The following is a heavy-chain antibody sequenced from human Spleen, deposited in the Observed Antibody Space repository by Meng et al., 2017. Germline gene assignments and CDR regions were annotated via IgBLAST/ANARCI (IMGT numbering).Heavy chain of an antibody. Sequence: SVKVSCKVPGGTFTNYVIGWVRQAPGQGLEWMGGINAVFGTTNYAQKFQGRVTTTTDESTSTVYMELTRLTSEDTAVYFCARKAGNCISTTCYSLDYWGQGTLVTVSS. CDR2: INAVFGTT. J-gene: IGHJ4*02. V-gene: IGHV1-69*05. CDR3: ARKAGNCISTTCYSLDY. CDR1: GGTFTNYV. D-gene: IGHD2-2*01.